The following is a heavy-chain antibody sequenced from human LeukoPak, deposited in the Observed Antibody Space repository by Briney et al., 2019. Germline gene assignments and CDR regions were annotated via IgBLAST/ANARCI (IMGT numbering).Heavy chain of an antibody. CDR1: GYTFTGYY. CDR3: AKVGTVYFPLDF. V-gene: IGHV1-46*01. J-gene: IGHJ4*02. Sequence: ASVKVSCKASGYTFTGYYMHWVRQAPGQGLEWMGIINPSGGSTSYAQKFQGRVTMTRDMSTSTVYMELSSLRSEDTAVYYCAKVGTVYFPLDFWGQGTLVTVSS. D-gene: IGHD2/OR15-2a*01. CDR2: INPSGGST.